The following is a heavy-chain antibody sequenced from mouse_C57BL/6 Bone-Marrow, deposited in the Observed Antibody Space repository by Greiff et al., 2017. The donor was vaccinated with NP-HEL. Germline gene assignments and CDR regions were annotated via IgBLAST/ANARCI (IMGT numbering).Heavy chain of an antibody. J-gene: IGHJ1*03. CDR2: IYPGGGYT. D-gene: IGHD2-5*01. Sequence: VKLMESGAELVRPGTSVKMSCKASGYTFTNYWIGWAKQRPGHGLEWIGDIYPGGGYTNYNEKFKGKATLTADKSSSTAYMQFSSLTSEDSAIYYCARSSYYSNYWYFDVWGTGTTVTVSS. V-gene: IGHV1-63*01. CDR1: GYTFTNYW. CDR3: ARSSYYSNYWYFDV.